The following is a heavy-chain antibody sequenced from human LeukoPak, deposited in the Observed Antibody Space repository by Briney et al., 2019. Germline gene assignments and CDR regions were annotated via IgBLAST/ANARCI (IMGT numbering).Heavy chain of an antibody. CDR1: GGSISPYY. D-gene: IGHD2-2*01. J-gene: IGHJ4*02. CDR3: ARVAHCSSTTCYQGIFDY. Sequence: SETLSLTCTVSGGSISPYYWSWLRQPPGKGLEWIGYIYYSGSTNYNPSLKSRLTISLDTSKSQFSLKLSSVTAADTAVYYCARVAHCSSTTCYQGIFDYWGQGTLVTVSS. CDR2: IYYSGST. V-gene: IGHV4-59*01.